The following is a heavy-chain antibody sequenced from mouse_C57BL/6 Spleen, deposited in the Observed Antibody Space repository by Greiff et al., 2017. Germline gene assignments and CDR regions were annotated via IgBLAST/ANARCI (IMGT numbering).Heavy chain of an antibody. J-gene: IGHJ1*03. CDR3: TSPILLRRYFDV. Sequence: QVQLKQSGAELVRPGASVTLSCKASGYTFTDYEMHWVKQTPVHGLEWIGAIDPETGGTAYNQKFKGKAILTADKSSSTAYMELRSLTSEDSAVYYCTSPILLRRYFDVWGTGTTVTVSS. D-gene: IGHD1-1*01. CDR1: GYTFTDYE. CDR2: IDPETGGT. V-gene: IGHV1-15*01.